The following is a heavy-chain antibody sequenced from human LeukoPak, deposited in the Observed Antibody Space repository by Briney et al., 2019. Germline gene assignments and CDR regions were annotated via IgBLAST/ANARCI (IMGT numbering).Heavy chain of an antibody. CDR3: ARLWRYGSSSS. V-gene: IGHV1-8*01. D-gene: IGHD3-10*01. J-gene: IGHJ5*02. CDR1: GYTFTSYD. CDR2: MNPNSGNT. Sequence: ASVTVSFKASGYTFTSYDINWVRQATGPGLEWMGWMNPNSGNTGYAQKFQGRVTMTRNTSISTAYMELSSLRSEDTAVYYCARLWRYGSSSSWGQGTLVTVSS.